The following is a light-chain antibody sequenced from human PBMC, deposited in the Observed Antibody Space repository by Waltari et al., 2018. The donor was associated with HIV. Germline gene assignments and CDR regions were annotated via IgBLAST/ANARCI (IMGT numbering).Light chain of an antibody. CDR3: QQYYTNPWT. Sequence: AIRMTQSPSSFSASTGDRVSFTCRASQSISSYLAWYQQKPGKAPKLLIYGASTLQSAVPSRFSGSGSGTNFTRTISCLQSEDFATYFCQQYYTNPWTFGQGTKVEIK. CDR1: QSISSY. CDR2: GAS. V-gene: IGKV1-8*01. J-gene: IGKJ1*01.